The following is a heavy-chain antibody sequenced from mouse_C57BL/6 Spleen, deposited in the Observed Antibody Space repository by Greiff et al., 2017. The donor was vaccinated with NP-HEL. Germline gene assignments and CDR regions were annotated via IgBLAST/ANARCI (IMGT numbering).Heavy chain of an antibody. CDR3: VRQGIYDGYFDV. V-gene: IGHV10-1*01. J-gene: IGHJ1*03. CDR1: GFSFNTYA. CDR2: IRSKSNNYAT. D-gene: IGHD2-3*01. Sequence: EVQLVESGGGLVQPKGSLKLSCAASGFSFNTYAMNWVRQAPGKGLEWVARIRSKSNNYATYYADSVKDRFTISRDDSESMLYQQMNNWKTEDTAMYYCVRQGIYDGYFDVWGTGTTVTVSS.